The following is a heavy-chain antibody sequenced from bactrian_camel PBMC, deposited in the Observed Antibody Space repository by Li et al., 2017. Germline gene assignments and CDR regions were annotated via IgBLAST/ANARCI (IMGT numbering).Heavy chain of an antibody. Sequence: VQLVESGGDSVQAGGSLRLSCTSSKFAFDMFELNWYRQTPGNSCDLVATTSSDGRTYYADSVKGRFTISQDTDKNTIDLQMNSLNAEDTAMHYCAARSVCLDLLTAIQHARWVGPGTQVTV. J-gene: IGHJ4*01. CDR1: KFAFDMFE. CDR2: TSSDGRT. V-gene: IGHV3S55*01. D-gene: IGHD1*01.